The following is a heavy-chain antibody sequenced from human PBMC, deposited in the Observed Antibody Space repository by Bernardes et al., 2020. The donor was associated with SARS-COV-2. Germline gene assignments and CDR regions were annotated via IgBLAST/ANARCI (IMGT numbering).Heavy chain of an antibody. CDR2: INPNSGGT. Sequence: ASVKVSCKASGYTFTGYYMHWVRQAPGQGLEWMGWINPNSGGTNYAQKFQGRVTMTRDTSISTAYMELSRLRSDDTAVYYCARDFSAVAGEPEYFQHWGQGTLVTVSS. J-gene: IGHJ1*01. D-gene: IGHD6-19*01. CDR3: ARDFSAVAGEPEYFQH. V-gene: IGHV1-2*02. CDR1: GYTFTGYY.